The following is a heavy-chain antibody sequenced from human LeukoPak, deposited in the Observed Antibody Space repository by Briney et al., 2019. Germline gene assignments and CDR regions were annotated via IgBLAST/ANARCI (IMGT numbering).Heavy chain of an antibody. D-gene: IGHD3-3*01. CDR3: ARSYYDFWSGRGAFDI. CDR1: GESINPYY. V-gene: IGHV4-4*07. CDR2: IYKSGST. J-gene: IGHJ3*02. Sequence: SETLSLACTVSGESINPYYWNWIRQPAGKGLEWIGHIYKSGSTNYNPSLKSRVTMSLDTSKNQFSLKLRSVTAADTAVYYCARSYYDFWSGRGAFDIWGQGTMVTVSS.